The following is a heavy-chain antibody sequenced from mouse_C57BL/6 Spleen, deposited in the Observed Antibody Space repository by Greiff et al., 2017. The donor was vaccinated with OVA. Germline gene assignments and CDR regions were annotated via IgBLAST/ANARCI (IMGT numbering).Heavy chain of an antibody. Sequence: EVKLVESEGGLVQPGSSMTLSCTASGFTFSDYYMAWVRPVPEKGLEWVANINYDGSSTYYLASLKSRFIISRDNAKNILYLQMSSLKAEDTATYYCARDLDLAMDYWGQGTSVTVSS. J-gene: IGHJ4*01. CDR2: INYDGSST. V-gene: IGHV5-16*01. CDR3: ARDLDLAMDY. CDR1: GFTFSDYY.